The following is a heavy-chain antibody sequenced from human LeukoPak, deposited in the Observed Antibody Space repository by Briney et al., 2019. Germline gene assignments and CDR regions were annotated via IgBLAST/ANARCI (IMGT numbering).Heavy chain of an antibody. J-gene: IGHJ4*02. D-gene: IGHD3-22*01. CDR1: GGSISSSSYY. CDR2: IYYSGST. Sequence: SETLSLTCTVSGGSISSSSYYWGWIRQPPGKGLEWIGSIYYSGSTYYNPSLKSRVTISVDTSKNQLSLKLSSVTAADTAVYYCARLTYDSSGYYGYWGQGTLVTVSS. V-gene: IGHV4-39*01. CDR3: ARLTYDSSGYYGY.